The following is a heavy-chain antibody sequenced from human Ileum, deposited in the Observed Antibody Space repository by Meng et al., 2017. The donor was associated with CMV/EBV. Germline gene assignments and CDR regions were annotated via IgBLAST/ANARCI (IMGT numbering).Heavy chain of an antibody. J-gene: IGHJ4*02. CDR1: GDSISNNLW. V-gene: IGHV4-4*01. CDR2: ISHSGST. D-gene: IGHD2-8*02. CDR3: ARSPGFWSLDY. Sequence: GSLSLSCAVSGDSISNNLWWSWVRQPPGKGLEWIGEISHSGSTKFNPSLQSRVTISLDKTNNHFSLRLTSVTAADTGVYFCARSPGFWSLDYWGRGTLVTVSS.